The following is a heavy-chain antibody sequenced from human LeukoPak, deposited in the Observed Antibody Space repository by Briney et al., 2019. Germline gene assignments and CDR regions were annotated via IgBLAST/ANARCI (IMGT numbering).Heavy chain of an antibody. D-gene: IGHD5-18*01. J-gene: IGHJ4*02. Sequence: ASGKVSCKVSGDTVTGFSIHWVRQAPGHGLEWMGGFDPEDGARIFAQKFQGRVTMTEDTSTDTAYMDLSSLRSEDTAVYYCATGYTYDYSLYWGQGTLVTVSS. CDR3: ATGYTYDYSLY. CDR2: FDPEDGAR. V-gene: IGHV1-24*01. CDR1: GDTVTGFS.